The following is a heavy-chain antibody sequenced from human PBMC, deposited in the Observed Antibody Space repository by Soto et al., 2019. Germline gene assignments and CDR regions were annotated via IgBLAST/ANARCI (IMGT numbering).Heavy chain of an antibody. CDR1: GFTFSSYS. J-gene: IGHJ4*02. Sequence: PGGSLRLSCAASGFTFSSYSMNWVRQAPGKGLEWVSSISSSSSYIYYADSVKGRFTISRDNAKNSLYLQMNSLRAEDTAVYYCARADMISYGLDYWGQGTLVTVSS. CDR3: ARADMISYGLDY. D-gene: IGHD5-18*01. V-gene: IGHV3-21*01. CDR2: ISSSSSYI.